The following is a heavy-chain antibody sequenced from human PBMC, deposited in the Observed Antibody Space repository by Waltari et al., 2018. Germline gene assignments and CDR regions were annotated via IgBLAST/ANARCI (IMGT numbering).Heavy chain of an antibody. J-gene: IGHJ6*02. D-gene: IGHD6-19*01. CDR3: AREGAEQWVVEDYGMDV. Sequence: EVQLVESGGGLVKPGGSLRLSCVASGFKFSAYAMNWVRQAPGKGLEWVSSIGRRSSFMDYADSVRGRFTVSRDNAKNTLYLQMDTLRAEDTAVYYCAREGAEQWVVEDYGMDVWGQGTTVTVSS. CDR1: GFKFSAYA. CDR2: IGRRSSFM. V-gene: IGHV3-21*02.